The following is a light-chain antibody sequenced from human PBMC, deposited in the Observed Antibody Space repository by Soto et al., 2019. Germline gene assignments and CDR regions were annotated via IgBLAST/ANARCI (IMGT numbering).Light chain of an antibody. J-gene: IGKJ4*01. Sequence: DIQMTQSPSSLSASVVDRVTITCQASQDISNYLNWYQQKPGKAPKLLIYDASNLETGVPSRFSGSGSGTDFTFTISSLQPEDIATYYCQQYDNLLVTFGGGTKVEIK. CDR1: QDISNY. CDR2: DAS. V-gene: IGKV1-33*01. CDR3: QQYDNLLVT.